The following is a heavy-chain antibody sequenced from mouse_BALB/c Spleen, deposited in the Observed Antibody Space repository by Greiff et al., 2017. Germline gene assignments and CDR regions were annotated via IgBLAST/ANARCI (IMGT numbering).Heavy chain of an antibody. Sequence: VQLQQSGPELVKPGASVRISCKASGYTFTSYYIHWVKQRPGQGLEWIGWIYPGNVNTKYNEKFKGKATLTADKSSSTAYMQLSSLTSEDSAVYFCARSSQSSWFAYWGQGTLVTVSA. CDR1: GYTFTSYY. CDR3: ARSSQSSWFAY. CDR2: IYPGNVNT. V-gene: IGHV1S56*01. J-gene: IGHJ3*01.